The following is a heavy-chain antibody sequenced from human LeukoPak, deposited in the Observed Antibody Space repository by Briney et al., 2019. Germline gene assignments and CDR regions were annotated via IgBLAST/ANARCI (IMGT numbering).Heavy chain of an antibody. V-gene: IGHV1-8*03. CDR2: MNPNSGNT. CDR3: ARGPTYYDFWSGYYP. Sequence: GALVKVSCKASGYTFTSYDINWVRQATGQGLEWMGWMNPNSGNTGYAQKFQGRVTITRNTSISTAYMELSSLRSEDTAVYYCARGPTYYDFWSGYYPWGQGTLVTVSS. D-gene: IGHD3-3*01. J-gene: IGHJ5*02. CDR1: GYTFTSYD.